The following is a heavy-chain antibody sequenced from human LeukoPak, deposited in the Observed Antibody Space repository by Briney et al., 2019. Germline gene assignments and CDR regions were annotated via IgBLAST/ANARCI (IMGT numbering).Heavy chain of an antibody. Sequence: PGGSLRLSCAAFGFTFSSYAMHWVRQAPGKGLEWVAVISYDGSNTFYADSVKGRFTISSDTSKNTLYLQMNSLKPEDTAVYYCARGFRMVVVTAIYYYGLDVWGQGTTVTVSS. CDR2: ISYDGSNT. CDR1: GFTFSSYA. V-gene: IGHV3-30-3*01. J-gene: IGHJ6*02. D-gene: IGHD2-21*02. CDR3: ARGFRMVVVTAIYYYGLDV.